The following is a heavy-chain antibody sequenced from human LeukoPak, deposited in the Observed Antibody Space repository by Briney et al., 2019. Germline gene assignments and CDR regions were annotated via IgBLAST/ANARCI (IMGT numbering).Heavy chain of an antibody. CDR1: GYTFTGYC. CDR2: INPYNGST. V-gene: IGHV1-2*06. J-gene: IGHJ2*01. D-gene: IGHD3-22*01. CDR3: ARDLPVGYYYDSNGYYPYWYFVL. Sequence: ASVKVSCKASGYTFTGYCMNWVRQAPGQGLEWMGRINPYNGSTNYAQKFQGRVTMTTDTSTSTAYMELSSLRSDDTAVYYCARDLPVGYYYDSNGYYPYWYFVLWGRGNLVTASS.